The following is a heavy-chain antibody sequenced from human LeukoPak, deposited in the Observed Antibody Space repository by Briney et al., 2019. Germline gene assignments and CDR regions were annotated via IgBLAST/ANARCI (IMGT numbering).Heavy chain of an antibody. CDR1: GGSISSSSYY. D-gene: IGHD1-26*01. CDR2: IYYSGST. V-gene: IGHV4-39*01. CDR3: ARQDSGSLSLGN. J-gene: IGHJ4*02. Sequence: PSETLSLTCTVSGGSISSSSYYWGWIRQPPGKGLEWIGSIYYSGSTYYNPSLKSRVTISVDTSKNQFSLKLSSVTAADTAVYYCARQDSGSLSLGNWGQGTLVTVSS.